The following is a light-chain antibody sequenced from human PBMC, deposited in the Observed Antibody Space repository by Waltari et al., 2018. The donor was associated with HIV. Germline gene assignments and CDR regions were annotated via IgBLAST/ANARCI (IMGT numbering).Light chain of an antibody. CDR3: SSYTSSSTYV. CDR2: DVS. J-gene: IGLJ1*01. CDR1: TSDVGGARY. Sequence: QSALTPPASVSGSPGQSITLPCTGTTSDVGGARYVPWYQQHPGKAPKLMIYDVSNRPSVVSNRFSGSKSGNTASLTISGLQAEDEADYYCSSYTSSSTYVFGTGTKVTVL. V-gene: IGLV2-14*03.